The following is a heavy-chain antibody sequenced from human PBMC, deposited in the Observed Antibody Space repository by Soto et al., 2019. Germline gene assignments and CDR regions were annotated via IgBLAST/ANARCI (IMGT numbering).Heavy chain of an antibody. D-gene: IGHD5-12*01. V-gene: IGHV3-74*01. J-gene: IGHJ4*02. Sequence: SLRLSCAASGFTFSSYXMHWVRQAPGKGLVWVSRINSDGSSTSYADSVKGRFTISRDNAKNTLYLQMNSLRAEDTAVYYCARNSGYDWEGLDYWGQGTLVTVSS. CDR3: ARNSGYDWEGLDY. CDR2: INSDGSST. CDR1: GFTFSSYX.